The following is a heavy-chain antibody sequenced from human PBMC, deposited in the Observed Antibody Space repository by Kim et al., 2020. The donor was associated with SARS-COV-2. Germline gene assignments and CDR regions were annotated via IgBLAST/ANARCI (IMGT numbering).Heavy chain of an antibody. CDR1: GFTFSSYG. Sequence: GGSLRLSCAASGFTFSSYGMHWVRQAPGKGLEWVAVISYDGSNKYYADSVKGRFTISRDNSKNTLYLQMNSLRPEDTAVYYCAKRVDYYFDNWGQGTLVTVSS. CDR3: AKRVDYYFDN. D-gene: IGHD2-15*01. J-gene: IGHJ4*02. CDR2: ISYDGSNK. V-gene: IGHV3-30*18.